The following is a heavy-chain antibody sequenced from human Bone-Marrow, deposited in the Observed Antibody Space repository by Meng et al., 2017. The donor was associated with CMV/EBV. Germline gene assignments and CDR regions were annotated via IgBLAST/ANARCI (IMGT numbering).Heavy chain of an antibody. Sequence: ASVKVSCKASGGTFSSYAISWVRQAPGQGLEWMGWISAYNGNTNYAQKLQGRVTMTTDTSTSTAYMELSSLRSEDTAVYYCARAPMDVDTAMVDVYYYGMDVWGQGTTVTVSS. CDR1: GGTFSSYA. D-gene: IGHD5-18*01. V-gene: IGHV1-18*01. CDR3: ARAPMDVDTAMVDVYYYGMDV. CDR2: ISAYNGNT. J-gene: IGHJ6*02.